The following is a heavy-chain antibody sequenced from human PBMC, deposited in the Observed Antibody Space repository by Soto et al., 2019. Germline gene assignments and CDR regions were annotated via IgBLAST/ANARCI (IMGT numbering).Heavy chain of an antibody. CDR3: AGGGYYDSSGYSGY. J-gene: IGHJ4*02. CDR1: GGTFSSYA. V-gene: IGHV1-69*13. CDR2: IIPTFGTA. Sequence: SVKVSCKASGGTFSSYAISWVRQAPGQGLEWMGGIIPTFGTANYAQKFQGRVTITADESTSTAYMELSSLRSEDTAVYYCAGGGYYDSSGYSGYWGQGXLVTVYS. D-gene: IGHD3-22*01.